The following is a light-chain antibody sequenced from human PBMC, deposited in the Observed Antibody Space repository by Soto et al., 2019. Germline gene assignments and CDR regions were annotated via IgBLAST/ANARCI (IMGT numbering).Light chain of an antibody. CDR2: EVN. J-gene: IGLJ1*01. CDR3: TSYASSAARV. Sequence: QSALTQPASVSGSPGQSITISCTGTSSDVGGYNYVSWYQQHPDKAPKLLIFEVNNRPSGVSNRFSGSKSGNTASLTLSGLQAEDEADYYCTSYASSAARVFGTGTKLTVL. V-gene: IGLV2-14*01. CDR1: SSDVGGYNY.